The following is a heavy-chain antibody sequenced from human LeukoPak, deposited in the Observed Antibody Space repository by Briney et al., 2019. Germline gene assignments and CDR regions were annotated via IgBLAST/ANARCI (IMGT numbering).Heavy chain of an antibody. CDR2: IYASGST. V-gene: IGHV4-61*02. CDR1: GGSISSGGYC. Sequence: SETLSLTCTVSGGSISSGGYCWSWIRQPAGKGLEWIGRIYASGSTNYNPSPKSRVTMSVDTSKNQFSLKLSSVTAADTAVYYCARVVYSSGWYWYFDLWGRGTLVTVSS. J-gene: IGHJ2*01. CDR3: ARVVYSSGWYWYFDL. D-gene: IGHD6-19*01.